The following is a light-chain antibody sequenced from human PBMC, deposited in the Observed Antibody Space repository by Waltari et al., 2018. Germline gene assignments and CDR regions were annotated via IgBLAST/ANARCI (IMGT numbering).Light chain of an antibody. Sequence: IQLTQSPSPLSASVGDRLTITCRASQGISNYLAWYQQKPGKAPTLLVYAASTLQSGVPSRFSGSGSGTDFTLTINSLQPEDFATYYCQQLNSYQWTFGQGTKVEIK. CDR1: QGISNY. CDR2: AAS. CDR3: QQLNSYQWT. J-gene: IGKJ1*01. V-gene: IGKV1-9*01.